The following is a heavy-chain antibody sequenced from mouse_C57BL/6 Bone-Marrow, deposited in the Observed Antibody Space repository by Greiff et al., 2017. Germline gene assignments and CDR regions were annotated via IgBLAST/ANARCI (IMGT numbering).Heavy chain of an antibody. CDR3: ARDPYYGSFPFDY. CDR1: GFTFSSYA. V-gene: IGHV5-4*01. J-gene: IGHJ2*01. Sequence: EVKLMESGGGLVKPGGSLKLSCAASGFTFSSYAMSWVRQTPEKRLEWVATISDGGSYTYYPDNVKGRFTISRDNAKNNLYLQMSHLKSEDTAMYYCARDPYYGSFPFDYWGQGTTLTVSS. CDR2: ISDGGSYT. D-gene: IGHD1-1*01.